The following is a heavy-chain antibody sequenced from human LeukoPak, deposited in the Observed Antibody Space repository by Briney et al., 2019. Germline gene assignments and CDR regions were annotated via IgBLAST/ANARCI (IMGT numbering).Heavy chain of an antibody. J-gene: IGHJ4*02. Sequence: SVKVSCKASGGTFSSYAISWVRQAPGQGLEWMGGIIPIFGTANYAQKFQGRVTITADKSTSTAYMELSSLRSEDTAVYYCARDLVGDGYSYGSAVDYWGQGTLVTVSS. CDR3: ARDLVGDGYSYGSAVDY. V-gene: IGHV1-69*06. CDR1: GGTFSSYA. CDR2: IIPIFGTA. D-gene: IGHD5-18*01.